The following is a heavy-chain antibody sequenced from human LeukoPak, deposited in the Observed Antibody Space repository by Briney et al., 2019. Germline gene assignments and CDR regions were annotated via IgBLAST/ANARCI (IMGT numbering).Heavy chain of an antibody. CDR2: ISGSGGST. D-gene: IGHD2-21*02. J-gene: IGHJ4*02. Sequence: PGGSLRLSCAASGFTFSSYAMSWVRQATGKALEWVSAISGSGGSTYYADSVKGRFTISRDNSKNTLYLQMNSLRAEDTAVYYCAKALEVTAIFDYWGQGTLVTVSS. V-gene: IGHV3-23*01. CDR3: AKALEVTAIFDY. CDR1: GFTFSSYA.